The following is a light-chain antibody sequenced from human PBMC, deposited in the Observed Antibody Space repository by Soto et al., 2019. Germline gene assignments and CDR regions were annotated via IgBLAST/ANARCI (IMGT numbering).Light chain of an antibody. CDR3: QQYFDTPT. J-gene: IGKJ5*01. Sequence: DIVMTQSPDSLAVSLGERATINCKSSQSVLYTPNNKNFLTWYQQRPGQPPKMLIYWASTREYGVPDRFSGSGSGTDFTLTISNLQAEDVAVYYCQQYFDTPTFGQRTRLEI. V-gene: IGKV4-1*01. CDR2: WAS. CDR1: QSVLYTPNNKNF.